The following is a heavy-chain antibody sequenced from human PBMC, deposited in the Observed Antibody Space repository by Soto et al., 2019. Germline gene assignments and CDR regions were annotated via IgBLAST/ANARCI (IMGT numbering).Heavy chain of an antibody. CDR2: INPNSGGT. CDR3: ARGYCSGGSCYSGKDEKEHNWFDP. V-gene: IGHV1-2*04. CDR1: GYTFTGYY. Sequence: QVQLVQSGAEVKKPGASVKVSCKASGYTFTGYYMHWVRQAPGQGLEWMGWINPNSGGTNYAQKFQGWVTMTRDTSISTAYMELSRLRSDDTAVYYCARGYCSGGSCYSGKDEKEHNWFDPWGQGTLVTVSS. J-gene: IGHJ5*02. D-gene: IGHD2-15*01.